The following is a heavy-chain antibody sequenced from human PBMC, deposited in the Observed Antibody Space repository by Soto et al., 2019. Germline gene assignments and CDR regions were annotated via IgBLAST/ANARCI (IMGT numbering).Heavy chain of an antibody. V-gene: IGHV4-30-4*01. CDR2: IYYSGST. CDR3: ARVATTHNWFDP. CDR1: GGSISSGDYY. D-gene: IGHD5-12*01. Sequence: SETLSLTCTVSGGSISSGDYYWSWIRQPPGKGLEWIGYIYYSGSTYYNPSLKSRVTISVDTSKNQFSLKLSSVTAADTAVYYCARVATTHNWFDPWGQGTLVTVSS. J-gene: IGHJ5*02.